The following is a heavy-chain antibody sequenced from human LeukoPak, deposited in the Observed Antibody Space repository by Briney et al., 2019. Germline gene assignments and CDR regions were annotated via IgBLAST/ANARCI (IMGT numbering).Heavy chain of an antibody. J-gene: IGHJ6*02. CDR3: AGPNCSSTSCQTSYYYYGMDV. CDR1: GYTFIGYY. Sequence: VKVSCKASGYTFIGYYMHWVRQAPGQGLEWMGWINPNSGGTNYAQKFQGRVTITRDTSISTAYMELSRLRSDDTAVYYCAGPNCSSTSCQTSYYYYGMDVWGQGTTVTVSS. CDR2: INPNSGGT. V-gene: IGHV1-2*02. D-gene: IGHD2-2*01.